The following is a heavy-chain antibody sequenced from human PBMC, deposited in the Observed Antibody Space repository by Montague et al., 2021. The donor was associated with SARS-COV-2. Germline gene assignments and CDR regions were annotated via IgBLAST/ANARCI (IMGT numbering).Heavy chain of an antibody. J-gene: IGHJ4*02. V-gene: IGHV4-39*01. D-gene: IGHD3-22*01. CDR1: GGSISSSSYY. CDR3: ARQSPVTMIVVVISGRFDY. CDR2: IYYSGST. Sequence: SETLSLTCTVAGGSISSSSYYWGWIRQPPGKGLEWIGSIYYSGSTXYNPSVKSRVTISVDTSKNQFSLKLSSVTAADTVVYYCARQSPVTMIVVVISGRFDYWGQGTLVTVSS.